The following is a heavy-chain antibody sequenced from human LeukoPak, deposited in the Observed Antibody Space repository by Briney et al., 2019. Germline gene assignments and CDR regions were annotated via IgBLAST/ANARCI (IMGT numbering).Heavy chain of an antibody. J-gene: IGHJ4*02. D-gene: IGHD1-26*01. V-gene: IGHV3-7*03. CDR2: IKQDGSEK. CDR3: ARDPSNSGSQLDY. Sequence: GGSLRLSCAASGFTFSSYWMSWVRQAPGKGLEWVANIKQDGSEKYYVDSVKGRFTISRDNAKNSLYLQMNSLRAEDTAVYYCARDPSNSGSQLDYWGQGTLVTVSS. CDR1: GFTFSSYW.